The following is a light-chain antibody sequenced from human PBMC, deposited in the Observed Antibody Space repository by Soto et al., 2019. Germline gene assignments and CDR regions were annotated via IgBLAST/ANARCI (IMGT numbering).Light chain of an antibody. V-gene: IGKV3-20*01. CDR2: GAS. CDR3: QQYGGSWT. CDR1: QSVSSIY. Sequence: EIVLTQSPGTLSLSPGERATPSCSASQSVSSIYLAWYQQKPGQAPRLVIYGASNRATGVPDRFSGSGSGTVFSLTISRLEPEDFAVYYCQQYGGSWTFGQGTKVEIK. J-gene: IGKJ1*01.